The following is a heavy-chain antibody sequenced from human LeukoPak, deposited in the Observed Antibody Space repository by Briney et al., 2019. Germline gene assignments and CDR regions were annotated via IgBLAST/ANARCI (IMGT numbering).Heavy chain of an antibody. CDR1: GGSISSGDYY. V-gene: IGHV4-30-4*08. D-gene: IGHD3-3*01. J-gene: IGHJ4*02. CDR2: IYYSGST. CDR3: ASDFWSGYYHYFDY. Sequence: SETLSLTCTVSGGSISSGDYYWSWIRQPPGKGLEWIGYIYYSGSTYYNPSLKSRVTISVDTSKNQFSLKLSSVTAADTAVYYCASDFWSGYYHYFDYWGQGTLVTVSS.